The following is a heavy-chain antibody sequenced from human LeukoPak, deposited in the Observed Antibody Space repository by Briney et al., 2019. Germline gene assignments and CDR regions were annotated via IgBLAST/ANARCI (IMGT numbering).Heavy chain of an antibody. V-gene: IGHV4-30-4*01. CDR2: IYYSGST. CDR3: ARVGAAAGTGVIGFDP. Sequence: SETLSLTCTVSGGSISSGDYYWSWIRQPPGKGLKWIGYIYYSGSTYYTPSLKSRVTISVDTYKNQFSLKLSSVTAADTAVYYCARVGAAAGTGVIGFDPWGQGTLVTVSS. D-gene: IGHD6-13*01. J-gene: IGHJ5*02. CDR1: GGSISSGDYY.